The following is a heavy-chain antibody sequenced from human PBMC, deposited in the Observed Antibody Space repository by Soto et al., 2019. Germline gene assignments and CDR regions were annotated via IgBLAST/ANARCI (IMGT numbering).Heavy chain of an antibody. CDR1: GYSFTSYW. Sequence: PGESLKISCKGSGYSFTSYWIGWVRQMPGKGLEWMGIIYPGDSDTRYGPSFQGQVTISADKSISTAYLQWSSLKASDTAMYYCARPDYYDSSGYVGLDYWGQGTLVTVSS. J-gene: IGHJ4*02. D-gene: IGHD3-22*01. CDR2: IYPGDSDT. V-gene: IGHV5-51*01. CDR3: ARPDYYDSSGYVGLDY.